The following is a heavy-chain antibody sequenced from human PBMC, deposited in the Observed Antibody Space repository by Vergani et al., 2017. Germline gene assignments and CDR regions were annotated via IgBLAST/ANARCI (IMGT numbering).Heavy chain of an antibody. Sequence: EVQLVESGGGLVQPGRSLRLSCAASGFTFDDYAMHWVRQAPGKGLEWVSGISWNSGSIGYADSVKGRFTISRDNAKNSLYLQMNSLRVEDTALYYCAKDMGYCSSTSCSPGAFDIWGQGTMVTVSS. J-gene: IGHJ3*02. CDR3: AKDMGYCSSTSCSPGAFDI. V-gene: IGHV3-9*01. CDR1: GFTFDDYA. D-gene: IGHD2-2*01. CDR2: ISWNSGSI.